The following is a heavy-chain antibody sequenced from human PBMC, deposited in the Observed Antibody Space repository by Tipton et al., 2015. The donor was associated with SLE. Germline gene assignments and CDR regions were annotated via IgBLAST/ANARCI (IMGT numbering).Heavy chain of an antibody. D-gene: IGHD1-1*01. Sequence: TLSLTCTVSGDSFSSGSSSWNWVRQPAGKGLEWIGLIYNSGITNYNPSLQSRVAVSMDTSRNQFSLRLKSVTAADTAVYYCATGHFDFWGQGRLVTVSS. CDR1: GDSFSSGSSS. CDR2: IYNSGIT. V-gene: IGHV4-61*02. CDR3: ATGHFDF. J-gene: IGHJ5*01.